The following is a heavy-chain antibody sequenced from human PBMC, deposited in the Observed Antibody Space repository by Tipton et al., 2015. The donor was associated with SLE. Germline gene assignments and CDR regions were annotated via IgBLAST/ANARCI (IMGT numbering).Heavy chain of an antibody. J-gene: IGHJ3*02. D-gene: IGHD2-2*01. CDR2: IYYSGST. CDR3: ARGPGYQPLPYYDAFDI. Sequence: LRLSCTVSGGSISSYYWSWIRQPPGKGLEWIGYIYYSGSTNYNPSLKSRVTISVDTSKNQFSLKLSSVTAADTAVYYCARGPGYQPLPYYDAFDIWGQGTMVTVPS. CDR1: GGSISSYY. V-gene: IGHV4-59*01.